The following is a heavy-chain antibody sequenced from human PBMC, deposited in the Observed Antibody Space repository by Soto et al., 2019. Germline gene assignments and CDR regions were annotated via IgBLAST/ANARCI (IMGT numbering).Heavy chain of an antibody. CDR1: GFTFSSYA. J-gene: IGHJ4*02. CDR3: AKFSSPGTVPNLFDY. V-gene: IGHV3-23*01. Sequence: GGSLRLSCAASGFTFSSYAMSWVRQAPGKGLEWVSAISGSGGSTYYADSVKGRFTISRDNSKNTLYLQMNSLRAEDTAVYYCAKFSSPGTVPNLFDYWGQGTLVPGSS. CDR2: ISGSGGST. D-gene: IGHD4-17*01.